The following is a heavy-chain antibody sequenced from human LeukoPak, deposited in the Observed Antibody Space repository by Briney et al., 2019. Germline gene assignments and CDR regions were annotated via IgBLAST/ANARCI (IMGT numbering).Heavy chain of an antibody. CDR2: INHSGST. J-gene: IGHJ3*02. CDR1: GGSISSSGYY. V-gene: IGHV4-39*07. D-gene: IGHD2-8*01. Sequence: SETLSLTCTVSGGSISSSGYYWSWIRQPPGKGLEWIGEINHSGSTNYNPSLKSRATISVDTSKNQFSLKLSSVTAADTAVYYCARELSATDAFDIWGQGTMVTVSS. CDR3: ARELSATDAFDI.